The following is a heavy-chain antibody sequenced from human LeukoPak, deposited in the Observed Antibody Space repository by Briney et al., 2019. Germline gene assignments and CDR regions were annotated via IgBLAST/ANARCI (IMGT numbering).Heavy chain of an antibody. D-gene: IGHD2/OR15-2a*01. Sequence: PGGSLRLSCAASGFTFSNYGMHWVRQAPGKGPEWVAVIWYDGSDRYYADSVKGRFTISRDNSKNMVYLQMDSLRAEDTAVYYCTFFDAWGQGTLVTVSS. CDR3: TFFDA. V-gene: IGHV3-33*01. CDR2: IWYDGSDR. J-gene: IGHJ5*02. CDR1: GFTFSNYG.